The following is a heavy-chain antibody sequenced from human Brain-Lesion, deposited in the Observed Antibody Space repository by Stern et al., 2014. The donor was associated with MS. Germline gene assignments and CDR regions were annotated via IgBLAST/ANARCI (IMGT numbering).Heavy chain of an antibody. D-gene: IGHD5-18*01. Sequence: VQLVESGPEVKKPGSSVQVSCKASGGTFGTYPITWLRQAPGQGLAGMGRIIPIFGSPNYAQKFQGRVTITADRSTTTVYMKLNSLKSDDAAVYYCAKDGPALVTNWFDPWGRGTLVTVSS. V-gene: IGHV1-69*06. CDR1: GGTFGTYP. J-gene: IGHJ5*02. CDR2: IIPIFGSP. CDR3: AKDGPALVTNWFDP.